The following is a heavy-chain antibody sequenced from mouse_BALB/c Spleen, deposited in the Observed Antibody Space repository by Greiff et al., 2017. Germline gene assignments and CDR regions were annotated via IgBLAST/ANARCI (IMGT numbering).Heavy chain of an antibody. Sequence: QVQLKESGAELVRPGASVKLSCKASGYTFTSYWMQWVKQRPGQGLEWIGAIYPGDGDTRYTQKFKGKATLTAEKSSSTAYMQLSSLASEDSADYYCARLYYCDSGGYLDDWGEGTTVTVSA. V-gene: IGHV1-87*01. J-gene: IGHJ1*01. CDR1: GYTFTSYW. CDR2: IYPGDGDT. CDR3: ARLYYCDSGGYLDD. D-gene: IGHD1-1*01.